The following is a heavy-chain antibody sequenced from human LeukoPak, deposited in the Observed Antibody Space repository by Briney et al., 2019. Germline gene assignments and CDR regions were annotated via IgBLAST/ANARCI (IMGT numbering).Heavy chain of an antibody. J-gene: IGHJ5*02. Sequence: GRPLRLSCAASGFIFTHFGMHWVRQAPGKGLEWVAVIWFDGSRKYYADSVRGRFTISRDNSNNTLFLQMDSVRLEDTAVYYCARDAHGDWNTSNWFDPWGQGTLVTVSS. V-gene: IGHV3-33*01. CDR2: IWFDGSRK. CDR3: ARDAHGDWNTSNWFDP. CDR1: GFIFTHFG. D-gene: IGHD1-1*01.